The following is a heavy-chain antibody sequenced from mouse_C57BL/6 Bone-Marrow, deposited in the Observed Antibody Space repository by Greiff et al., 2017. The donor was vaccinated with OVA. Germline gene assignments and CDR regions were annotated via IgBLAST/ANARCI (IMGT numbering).Heavy chain of an antibody. CDR1: GYTFTSYW. D-gene: IGHD2-12*01. CDR3: ARLLDGWYFDV. CDR2: IHPNSGST. Sequence: QVQLQQPGAELVKPGASVKLSCKASGYTFTSYWMHWVKQRPGQGLEWIGMIHPNSGSTNYNEKFKSKATLTVDKSSSTAYMQLSSLTSEDAAVYYCARLLDGWYFDVWGTGTTVTVSS. V-gene: IGHV1-64*01. J-gene: IGHJ1*03.